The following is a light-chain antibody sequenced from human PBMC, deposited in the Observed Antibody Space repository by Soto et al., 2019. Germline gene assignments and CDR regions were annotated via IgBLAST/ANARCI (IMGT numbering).Light chain of an antibody. Sequence: QAVLPQPDSVSGSPGQSITISCTGTSSDVGGYNYVSWYQQHPGKAPKLMIYDVSNRPSGVSNRVSGSKSGNTASLTISGLQAEDEADYYCSSYTSSSTRVFGGGTKVTVL. CDR3: SSYTSSSTRV. CDR2: DVS. V-gene: IGLV2-14*01. CDR1: SSDVGGYNY. J-gene: IGLJ2*01.